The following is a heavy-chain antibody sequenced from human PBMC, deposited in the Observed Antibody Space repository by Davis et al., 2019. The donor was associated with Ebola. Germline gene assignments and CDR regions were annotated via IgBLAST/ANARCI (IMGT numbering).Heavy chain of an antibody. Sequence: AASVKVSCKASGYIFSNYDINWVRQASGQGLEWMGWVNPYSGHTGYVEKFQGRVTITRDTSASTAYMELSSLRSEDTAVYYCAREWSGSLGPFDYWGQGTLVTVSS. D-gene: IGHD3-3*01. J-gene: IGHJ4*02. CDR2: VNPYSGHT. CDR1: GYIFSNYD. V-gene: IGHV1-8*01. CDR3: AREWSGSLGPFDY.